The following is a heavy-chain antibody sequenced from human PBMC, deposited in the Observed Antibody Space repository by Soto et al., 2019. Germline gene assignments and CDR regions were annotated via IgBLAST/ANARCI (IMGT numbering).Heavy chain of an antibody. CDR1: GGTFSNYA. D-gene: IGHD5-18*01. CDR2: IIPFLATT. J-gene: IGHJ4*02. Sequence: QVQLVQSGAEVKKPGSSVKVSCKASGGTFSNYALSWVRQAPGQGLEWVGRIIPFLATTNYAQKFQGRVTITADESTRTAYMELTSLRSEDTVVYYCAREPSGYSYGPFDYWGQGTLVTVSS. CDR3: AREPSGYSYGPFDY. V-gene: IGHV1-69*01.